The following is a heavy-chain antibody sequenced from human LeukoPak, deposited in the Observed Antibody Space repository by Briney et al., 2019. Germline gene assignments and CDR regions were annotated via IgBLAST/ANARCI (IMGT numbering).Heavy chain of an antibody. CDR3: ARGSYYYFDY. D-gene: IGHD1-26*01. Sequence: GESLRLSCVDSGFIFSNYHMIWIRQAPGRGLEWLSYITISSDYTNPADSMKGRFTIYRDNEKKSLYLQMNSLRGEDTDVYSCARGSYYYFDYWGQGTLVTVSS. CDR1: GFIFSNYH. CDR2: ITISSDYT. J-gene: IGHJ4*02. V-gene: IGHV3-11*05.